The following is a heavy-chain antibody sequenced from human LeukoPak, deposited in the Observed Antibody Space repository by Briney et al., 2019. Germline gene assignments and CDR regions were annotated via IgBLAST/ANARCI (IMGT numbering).Heavy chain of an antibody. D-gene: IGHD6-13*01. CDR2: ITSSGSDT. J-gene: IGHJ4*02. Sequence: GESLKISCAASGFTFGSFEMNWVRQAPGRGLEWVSFITSSGSDTYYADSVRGRFATSRDNAKDSLYLQMNSLRAEDTAVYYCARTGSTWFFDYWGQGTLVTVSS. CDR3: ARTGSTWFFDY. V-gene: IGHV3-48*03. CDR1: GFTFGSFE.